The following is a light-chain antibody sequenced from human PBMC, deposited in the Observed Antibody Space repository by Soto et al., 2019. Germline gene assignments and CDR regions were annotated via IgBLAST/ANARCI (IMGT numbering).Light chain of an antibody. V-gene: IGLV2-14*01. CDR3: SSYTSSSPPYNV. CDR1: SSDVGGYNY. CDR2: DVS. J-gene: IGLJ1*01. Sequence: ALTQPASVSGSPGQSITISCTGTSSDVGGYNYVSWYQQHPGKAPKLMIYDVSNRPSGASNRFSGSKSGNTASLTISGLQAEDEADYYCSSYTSSSPPYNVFGTGTKVTVL.